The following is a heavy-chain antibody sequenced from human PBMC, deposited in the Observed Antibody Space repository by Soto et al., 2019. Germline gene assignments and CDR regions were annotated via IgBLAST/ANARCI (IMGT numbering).Heavy chain of an antibody. J-gene: IGHJ4*02. CDR2: ISYDGSDK. V-gene: IGHV3-30*03. CDR1: GFTFSSYG. CDR3: AIWGGIASPAYEGSRAPYDY. Sequence: GGSLRLSCAASGFTFSSYGMHWVRQAPGKGLEWLAVISYDGSDKFYGDSVKGRFTISRDNSKNTLFLQVNSLSEEDTAVYYWAIWGGIASPAYEGSRAPYDYGGQGTLVTVSS. D-gene: IGHD6-13*01.